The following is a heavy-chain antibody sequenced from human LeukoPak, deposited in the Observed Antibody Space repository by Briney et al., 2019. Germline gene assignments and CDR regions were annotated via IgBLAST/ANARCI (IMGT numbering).Heavy chain of an antibody. V-gene: IGHV4-30-2*01. CDR2: IYHSGST. CDR3: ARVHGARWYFDY. D-gene: IGHD3-10*01. J-gene: IGHJ4*02. CDR1: GGSISSGGYS. Sequence: PSQTLSLTCAVSGGSISSGGYSWSWIRQPPGKGLEWIGYIYHSGSTYYNPSLKSRVTISVDRPKNQFSLKLSSVTAADTAVYYCARVHGARWYFDYWGQGTLVTVSS.